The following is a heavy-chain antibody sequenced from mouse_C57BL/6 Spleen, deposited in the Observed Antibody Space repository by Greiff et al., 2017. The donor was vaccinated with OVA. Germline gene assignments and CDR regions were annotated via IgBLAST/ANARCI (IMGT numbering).Heavy chain of an antibody. CDR3: ARHEVGYDRYWYFDV. V-gene: IGHV1-62-2*01. D-gene: IGHD2-2*01. CDR1: GYTFTEYT. J-gene: IGHJ1*03. CDR2: FYPGSGSI. Sequence: VQLQQSGAELVKPGASVKLSCKASGYTFTEYTIHWVKQRSGQGLEWIGWFYPGSGSIKYNEKFKGKATLTADKSSNTAYMELSRLTSEDSAVYFCARHEVGYDRYWYFDVWGTGTTVTVSS.